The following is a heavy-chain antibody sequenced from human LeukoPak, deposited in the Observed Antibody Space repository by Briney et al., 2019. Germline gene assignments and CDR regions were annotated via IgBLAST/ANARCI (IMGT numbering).Heavy chain of an antibody. Sequence: SVKVSCKASGGTFSSYAISWVRQAPGQGLEWMGGIIPIFGTANYAQRFQGRVTITTDESTSTAYMELSSLRSEDTAVYYCARAGFVTYDSSGYWSYFQHWGQGTLVTVSS. CDR1: GGTFSSYA. V-gene: IGHV1-69*05. CDR2: IIPIFGTA. CDR3: ARAGFVTYDSSGYWSYFQH. J-gene: IGHJ1*01. D-gene: IGHD3-22*01.